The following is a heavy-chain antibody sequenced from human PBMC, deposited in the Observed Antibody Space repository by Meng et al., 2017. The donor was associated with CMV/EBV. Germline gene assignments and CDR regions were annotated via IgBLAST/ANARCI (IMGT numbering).Heavy chain of an antibody. D-gene: IGHD2-2*01. CDR2: IYSGGST. J-gene: IGHJ6*02. CDR3: ARAEGEYQLQPYYYGMDV. CDR1: GFTVSSNY. Sequence: GSLRLSCAAPGFTVSSNYMSWVRQAPGKGLEWVSVIYSGGSTYYADSVKGRFTISRDNSKNTLYLQMNSLRAEDTAVYYCARAEGEYQLQPYYYGMDVWGQGTTVTVSS. V-gene: IGHV3-66*02.